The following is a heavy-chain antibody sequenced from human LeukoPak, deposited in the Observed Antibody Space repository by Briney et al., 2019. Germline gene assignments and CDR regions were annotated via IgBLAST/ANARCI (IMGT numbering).Heavy chain of an antibody. J-gene: IGHJ4*02. V-gene: IGHV3-49*03. CDR2: IRSKAFGETT. CDR3: TRGSDTVFGVARDGFDY. CDR1: GFTFGDCA. D-gene: IGHD3-3*01. Sequence: GGSLRLSCTASGFTFGDCAMSWRRQAPGKGLEWVSFIRSKAFGETTEYAASVKGRFTISRDDSESIAYLQMNSLKTEDTAVYYCTRGSDTVFGVARDGFDYWGQGALVTVSS.